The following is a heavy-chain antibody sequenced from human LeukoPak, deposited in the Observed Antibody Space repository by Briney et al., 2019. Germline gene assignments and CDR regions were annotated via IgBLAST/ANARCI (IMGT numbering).Heavy chain of an antibody. CDR1: GFTFSSYA. CDR2: ISYDGSNK. J-gene: IGHJ3*02. V-gene: IGHV3-30-3*01. CDR3: ARDRRWLQLGGAFDI. Sequence: GGSLRLSCAASGFTFSSYAMHWVRQAPGKGLEWVAVISYDGSNKYYADSVKGRFTISRDNSKNTLYLQMNSLRAEDTAVYYCARDRRWLQLGGAFDIWGQGTMVTVSS. D-gene: IGHD5-24*01.